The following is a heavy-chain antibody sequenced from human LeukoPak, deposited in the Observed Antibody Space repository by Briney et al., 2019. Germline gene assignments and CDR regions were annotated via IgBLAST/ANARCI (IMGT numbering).Heavy chain of an antibody. CDR3: ARERPGVFGVVPYGMDV. CDR1: GGSISSYY. V-gene: IGHV4-59*08. D-gene: IGHD3-3*01. J-gene: IGHJ6*02. CDR2: IYYSGST. Sequence: SETLSLTYTVSGGSISSYYWSWIRQPPGKGLEWIGYIYYSGSTNYNPSLKSRVTISVDTSKNQFSLKLSSVTAADTAVYYCARERPGVFGVVPYGMDVWGQGTTVTVSS.